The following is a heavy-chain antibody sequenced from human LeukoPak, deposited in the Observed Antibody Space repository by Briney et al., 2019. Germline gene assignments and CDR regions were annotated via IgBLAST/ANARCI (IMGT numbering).Heavy chain of an antibody. Sequence: PSETLSLTCTVSGVSISSYYLSWIRQPPGKGLEWIGYIYYSGSTNYNPSLKSRVTISVDTSKNQFYLKLRSVTVAEKEVYYCARKSEGGYTYDYFYYYYMDVWGKGTTVTVSS. CDR1: GVSISSYY. D-gene: IGHD5-18*01. CDR2: IYYSGST. V-gene: IGHV4-59*13. J-gene: IGHJ6*03. CDR3: ARKSEGGYTYDYFYYYYMDV.